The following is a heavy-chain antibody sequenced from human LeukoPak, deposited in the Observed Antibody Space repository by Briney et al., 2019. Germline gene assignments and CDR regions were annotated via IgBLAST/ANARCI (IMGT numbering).Heavy chain of an antibody. CDR2: IRYDGSNK. V-gene: IGHV3-30*02. D-gene: IGHD2-2*02. Sequence: GGSLRLSCAASGFTFSSYGMHWVRQAPGKGLEWVAFIRYDGSNKYYADSVKGRFTISRDNSKNTLYLQMNSLRAEDTAVYYCAKSRVPAAIMGPYWGQGTLVTVSS. CDR1: GFTFSSYG. J-gene: IGHJ4*02. CDR3: AKSRVPAAIMGPY.